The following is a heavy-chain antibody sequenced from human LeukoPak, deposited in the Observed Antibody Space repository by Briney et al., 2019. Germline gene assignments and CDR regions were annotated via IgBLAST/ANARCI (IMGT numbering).Heavy chain of an antibody. J-gene: IGHJ4*02. CDR2: TYYRSKWNN. CDR1: GDSVSINGIP. CDR3: ARASLQSVYLDC. Sequence: SQTLSLTCAISGDSVSINGIPWMWIRQSPSRGLEWLGRTYYRSKWNNDYAVSVKSRITINPDTSKTQFSLQLNSVTPEDTAVYYCARASLQSVYLDCWGQGTLVTVSS. V-gene: IGHV6-1*01.